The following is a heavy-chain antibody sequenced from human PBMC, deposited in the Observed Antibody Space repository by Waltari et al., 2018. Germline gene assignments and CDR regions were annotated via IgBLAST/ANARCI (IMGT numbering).Heavy chain of an antibody. CDR2: IWFDGSDK. J-gene: IGHJ4*02. D-gene: IGHD2-2*02. CDR1: GFTFSNFG. V-gene: IGHV3-30*02. Sequence: QVNLVESGGGVVQPGGSLRLSCTTSGFTFSNFGMHWVRQAPGKGLEGVARIWFDGSDKFYADSVRGRFTISRDNSARTLYLDMDSLRLDDTAMYYCAKDAFGNTYLDFWGQGTLVTVSS. CDR3: AKDAFGNTYLDF.